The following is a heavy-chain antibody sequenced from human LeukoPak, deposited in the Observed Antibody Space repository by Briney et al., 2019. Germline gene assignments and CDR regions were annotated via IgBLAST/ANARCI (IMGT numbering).Heavy chain of an antibody. V-gene: IGHV3-23*01. CDR2: ISGSGGST. Sequence: GGSLRLSCAASGFTFTSYVMSWVRQAPGTGLEWVSAISGSGGSTYYADSVKGRFTISRDNSKSTLFLQMNSLRAEDTAVYYCAKDPRVGSRVATPCHWGQGTLVTVSS. CDR1: GFTFTSYV. CDR3: AKDPRVGSRVATPCH. J-gene: IGHJ4*02. D-gene: IGHD5-24*01.